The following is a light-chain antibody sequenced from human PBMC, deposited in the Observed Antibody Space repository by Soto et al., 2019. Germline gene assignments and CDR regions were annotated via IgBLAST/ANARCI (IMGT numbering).Light chain of an antibody. Sequence: EIVMTQSPATLSVSPGERATISCRASQSISSNLAWYQQRPGQAPRLLVYGASTRATGVPARFSGSGSGTEFTLTISSLQSEDFALYYCQQYDSWPPLFTFGPGTKVDLK. J-gene: IGKJ3*01. CDR1: QSISSN. CDR2: GAS. CDR3: QQYDSWPPLFT. V-gene: IGKV3-15*01.